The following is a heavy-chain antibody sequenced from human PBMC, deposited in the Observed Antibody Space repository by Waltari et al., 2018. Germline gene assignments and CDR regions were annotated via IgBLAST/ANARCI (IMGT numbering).Heavy chain of an antibody. CDR1: GNSSKIYS. D-gene: IGHD3-10*01. Sequence: QLVQSGGGLVKPGESLRLPCLASGNSSKIYSSQWVRQTPGRDLEWLAYISPTGNTIYYTASVQGRFAVSRDNSKNTLFLQMDNLSAEDTALYYCACSFGASFYKTFDIWGQGTMVTVSS. J-gene: IGHJ3*02. V-gene: IGHV3-48*01. CDR2: ISPTGNTI. CDR3: ACSFGASFYKTFDI.